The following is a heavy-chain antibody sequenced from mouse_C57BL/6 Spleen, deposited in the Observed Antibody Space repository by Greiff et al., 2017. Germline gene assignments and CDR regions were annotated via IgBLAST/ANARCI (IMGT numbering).Heavy chain of an antibody. CDR3: ARTPITTGDYFDY. Sequence: VQLQQSVAELVRPGASVKLSCTASGFNIKNTYMHWVKQRPEQGLEWIGRIDPANGNTKYAPKFQGKATLTADTSSNTAYLQLSSLTSEDTAIYYLARTPITTGDYFDYWGQGTTLTVSS. D-gene: IGHD1-1*01. J-gene: IGHJ2*01. V-gene: IGHV14-3*01. CDR1: GFNIKNTY. CDR2: IDPANGNT.